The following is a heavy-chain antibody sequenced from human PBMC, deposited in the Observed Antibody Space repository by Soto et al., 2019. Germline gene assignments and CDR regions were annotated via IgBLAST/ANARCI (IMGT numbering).Heavy chain of an antibody. D-gene: IGHD3-3*01. CDR3: ARGLRFSSDWFDP. V-gene: IGHV3-11*01. J-gene: IGHJ5*02. CDR1: GFTFSDYY. CDR2: ISSSGKTT. Sequence: PGGSLRLSCAASGFTFSDYYMSWIRQAPGKGLEWVSYISSSGKTTYYADSVKGRFTISRDNAKNSLYLQMNSLRAEDTAVYYCARGLRFSSDWFDPWGQGTLVTVSS.